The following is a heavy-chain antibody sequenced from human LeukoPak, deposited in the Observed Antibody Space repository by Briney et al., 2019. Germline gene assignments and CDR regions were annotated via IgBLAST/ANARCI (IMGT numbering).Heavy chain of an antibody. J-gene: IGHJ5*02. V-gene: IGHV1-69*04. Sequence: SVKVSCKASGGTFSSYAISWVRQDPGQGLEWMGRIIPILGIANYAQKFQGRVTITADKSTSTAYMELSSLRSEDTAVYYCARDLFVGATTDWFDPWGQGTLVTVSS. CDR2: IIPILGIA. D-gene: IGHD1-26*01. CDR1: GGTFSSYA. CDR3: ARDLFVGATTDWFDP.